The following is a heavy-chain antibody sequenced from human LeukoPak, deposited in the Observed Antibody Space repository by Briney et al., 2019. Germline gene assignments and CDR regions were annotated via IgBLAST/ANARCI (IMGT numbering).Heavy chain of an antibody. J-gene: IGHJ4*02. CDR3: ARDWFSVGGYNGPTGYFDY. D-gene: IGHD5-24*01. CDR2: IRYDGSNK. Sequence: PGGSLRLSCAASGFTFSSYGMHWVRQAPGKGLEWVAFIRYDGSNKYYADSVKGRFTISRDNSKNTLYLQMNSLRAEDTAVYYCARDWFSVGGYNGPTGYFDYWGQGTLVTVSS. V-gene: IGHV3-30*02. CDR1: GFTFSSYG.